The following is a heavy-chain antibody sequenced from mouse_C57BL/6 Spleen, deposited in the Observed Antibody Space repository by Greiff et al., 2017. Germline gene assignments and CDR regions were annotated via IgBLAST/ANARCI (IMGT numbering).Heavy chain of an antibody. D-gene: IGHD2-3*01. CDR1: GYTFTSYW. V-gene: IGHV1-69*01. CDR3: ARRHDGCYAVDY. CDR2: IDPSDSYT. J-gene: IGHJ4*01. Sequence: QVQLQQPGAELVMPGASVKLSCKASGYTFTSYWMHWVKQRPGQGLEWIGEIDPSDSYTNYNQKFKGKSTLTVDKSSSTAYMQLSSLTSEDSAVYYCARRHDGCYAVDYWGQGTSVTASS.